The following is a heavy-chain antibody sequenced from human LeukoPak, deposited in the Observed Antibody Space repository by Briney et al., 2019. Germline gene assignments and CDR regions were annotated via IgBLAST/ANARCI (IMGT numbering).Heavy chain of an antibody. CDR2: IYYSGST. J-gene: IGHJ3*02. CDR3: ARLDYYDSSGYYYENAFDI. D-gene: IGHD3-22*01. CDR1: GGSISSSSYY. V-gene: IGHV4-39*01. Sequence: PSETLSLTCTVPGGSISSSSYYWGWIRQPPGKGLEWIGSIYYSGSTYYNPSLKSRVTISVDTSKNQFSLKLSSVTAADTAVYYCARLDYYDSSGYYYENAFDIWGQGTMVTVSS.